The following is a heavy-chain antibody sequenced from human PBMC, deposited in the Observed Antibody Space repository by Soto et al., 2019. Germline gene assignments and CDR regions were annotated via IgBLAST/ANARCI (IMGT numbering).Heavy chain of an antibody. CDR2: IIPVLGVA. CDR1: GGSFNSYT. D-gene: IGHD6-13*01. J-gene: IGHJ4*02. V-gene: IGHV1-69*02. Sequence: QVQLVQSGAEVKKPGSSVKVSCKASGGSFNSYTFSWVRQAPGQGPEWMGRIIPVLGVANYAQTFQGRVTITADKSTSTVYMDLNSLRSEVTAVYYCARGAVAAGGTLGSWGQGTLVTVSS. CDR3: ARGAVAAGGTLGS.